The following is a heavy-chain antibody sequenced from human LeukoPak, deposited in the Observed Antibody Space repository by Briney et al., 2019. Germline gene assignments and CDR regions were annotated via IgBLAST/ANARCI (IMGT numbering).Heavy chain of an antibody. Sequence: ASVKVSCKASGYTFTSYGISWVRQAPGQGLEWMGWISAYNGNTNYAQKLQGRVTMTTDTSTSTAYMELRSLRSDDTAVYYCARYGGNSYLYYYYYYMDVWGKGTTVTVSS. CDR2: ISAYNGNT. V-gene: IGHV1-18*01. J-gene: IGHJ6*03. D-gene: IGHD4-23*01. CDR3: ARYGGNSYLYYYYYYMDV. CDR1: GYTFTSYG.